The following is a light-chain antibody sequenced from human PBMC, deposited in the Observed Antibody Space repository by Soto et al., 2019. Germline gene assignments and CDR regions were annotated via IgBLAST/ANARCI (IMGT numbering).Light chain of an antibody. V-gene: IGKV3-20*01. CDR1: EFLSSSY. CDR3: QQQGT. CDR2: AAS. J-gene: IGKJ2*01. Sequence: EIVLTQSPGTLSLSPGERATLSCRASEFLSSSYFVWYQQKPGQAPRLLIYAASRRATGIPDRFSGSGSATEYTLTINALEPEDFAVYYCQQQGTFGQGTKVEIK.